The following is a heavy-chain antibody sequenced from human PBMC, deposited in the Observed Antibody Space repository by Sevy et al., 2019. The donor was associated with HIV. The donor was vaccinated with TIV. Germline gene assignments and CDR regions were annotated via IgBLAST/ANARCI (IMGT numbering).Heavy chain of an antibody. CDR2: IIPIFGTA. CDR3: ARDHIAAQTAGMDV. J-gene: IGHJ6*02. V-gene: IGHV1-69*13. CDR1: GGTFSSYA. D-gene: IGHD6-6*01. Sequence: ASVKVSCKASGGTFSSYAISWVRQAPGQGLEWMGGIIPIFGTANYAQKFQGRVTITADESTSTAYMELSSLRSEDTAVYYCARDHIAAQTAGMDVWGQGTTVTVSS.